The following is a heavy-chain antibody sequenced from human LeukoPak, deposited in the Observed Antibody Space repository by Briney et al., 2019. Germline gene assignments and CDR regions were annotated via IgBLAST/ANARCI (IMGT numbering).Heavy chain of an antibody. CDR1: GGSITSYY. CDR2: ISHSGST. CDR3: ATGAVAPKY. J-gene: IGHJ4*02. Sequence: SETLSLTCTVSGGSITSYYWSWIRQSPGKGLEWIGCISHSGSTNYNPSHKSRLTISLDTSKNHFSLNLDSVTAADTAVYYCATGAVAPKYWGQGTLVSVSS. V-gene: IGHV4-59*08.